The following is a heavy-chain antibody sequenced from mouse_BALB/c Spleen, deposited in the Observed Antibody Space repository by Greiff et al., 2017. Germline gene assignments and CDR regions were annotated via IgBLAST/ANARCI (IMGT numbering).Heavy chain of an antibody. Sequence: QVQLQQSAAELARPGASVKMSCKASGYTFTSYTMHWVKQRPGQGLEWIGYINPSSGYTEYNQKFKDKTTLTADKSSSTAYMQLSSLTSEDSAVYYCARSDYGSSYGYWGQGTTLTVSS. CDR1: GYTFTSYT. CDR2: INPSSGYT. V-gene: IGHV1-4*02. CDR3: ARSDYGSSYGY. D-gene: IGHD1-1*01. J-gene: IGHJ2*01.